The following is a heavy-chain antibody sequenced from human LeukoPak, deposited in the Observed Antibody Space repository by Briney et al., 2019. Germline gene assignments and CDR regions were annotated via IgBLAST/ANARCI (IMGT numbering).Heavy chain of an antibody. Sequence: ASVRVSCKASGYTFTSYYMHWVRQAPGHGLEWMVLINPTGGSTGYAQKFQGRVTMTRDMSTSTDYMELSSLRSEDTAIYYCARDNSVGDNAWWFDPWGQGTLVIVSS. J-gene: IGHJ5*02. D-gene: IGHD1-26*01. CDR2: INPTGGST. V-gene: IGHV1-46*01. CDR1: GYTFTSYY. CDR3: ARDNSVGDNAWWFDP.